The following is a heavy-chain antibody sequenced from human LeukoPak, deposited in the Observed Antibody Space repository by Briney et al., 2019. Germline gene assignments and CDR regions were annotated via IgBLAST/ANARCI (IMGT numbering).Heavy chain of an antibody. Sequence: ASVKVSCKVSGYTLTELSMHWVRQAPGKGLEWMGGFGPEDGETIYAQKFQGRVTMTEDTSTDTAYMELSSLRSEDTAVYYCATVRYSSQCFDYWGQGTLVTVSS. CDR3: ATVRYSSQCFDY. D-gene: IGHD6-19*01. CDR1: GYTLTELS. CDR2: FGPEDGET. V-gene: IGHV1-24*01. J-gene: IGHJ4*02.